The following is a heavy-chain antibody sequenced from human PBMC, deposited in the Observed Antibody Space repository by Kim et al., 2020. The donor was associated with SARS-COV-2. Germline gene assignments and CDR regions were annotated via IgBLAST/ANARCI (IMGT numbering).Heavy chain of an antibody. Sequence: ADSVKGRFTISRDNSKNTLYLQMNRLRAEETAVYYCAKPQGAGSYYNGIDYWGQGTLVTVSS. D-gene: IGHD3-10*01. V-gene: IGHV3-23*01. CDR3: AKPQGAGSYYNGIDY. J-gene: IGHJ4*02.